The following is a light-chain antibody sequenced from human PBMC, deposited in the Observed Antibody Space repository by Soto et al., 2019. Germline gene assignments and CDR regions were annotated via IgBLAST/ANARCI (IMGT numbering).Light chain of an antibody. V-gene: IGKV1-39*01. Sequence: DIQMTQSPSSLSASVGDRVTITCRASENIRTYLNWYQQKPGKAPKLLIYAASTLQSGMPSRFSGSGSGTDFIFNISSLQPEDFAAYLCQQSYNSPPTFGPGTKVEI. J-gene: IGKJ1*01. CDR1: ENIRTY. CDR3: QQSYNSPPT. CDR2: AAS.